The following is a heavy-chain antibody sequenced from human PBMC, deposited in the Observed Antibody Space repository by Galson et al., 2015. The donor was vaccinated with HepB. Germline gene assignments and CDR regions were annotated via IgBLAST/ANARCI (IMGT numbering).Heavy chain of an antibody. Sequence: SLRLSCAASGFTFSSYSMNWVRQAPGKGLEWVSSISSSSSYIYYSDSVKGRFTISRDNAKNSLYLQMNSLRAEDTAVYYCASLTREKYSSGWYDYYGMDVWGQGTMVTVSS. V-gene: IGHV3-21*01. CDR1: GFTFSSYS. D-gene: IGHD6-25*01. CDR2: ISSSSSYI. J-gene: IGHJ6*02. CDR3: ASLTREKYSSGWYDYYGMDV.